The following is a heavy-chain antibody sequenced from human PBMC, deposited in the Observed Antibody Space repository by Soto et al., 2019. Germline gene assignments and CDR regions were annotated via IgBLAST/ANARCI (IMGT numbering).Heavy chain of an antibody. CDR2: ISWDGGST. Sequence: GGSLRLSCAASGFTFYDYTMHWFRQAPGKGLEWVSLISWDGGSTYYADSVKGRFTISRDNSKNSLYLQMNSLRTEDTALYYCARRGPVSGSYPGGYYGMDVWGQGTTVTVSS. CDR3: ARRGPVSGSYPGGYYGMDV. D-gene: IGHD1-26*01. CDR1: GFTFYDYT. V-gene: IGHV3-43*01. J-gene: IGHJ6*02.